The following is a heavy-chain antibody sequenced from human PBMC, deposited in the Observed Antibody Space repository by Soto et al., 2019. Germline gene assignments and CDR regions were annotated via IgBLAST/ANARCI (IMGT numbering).Heavy chain of an antibody. V-gene: IGHV3-30*18. CDR1: GFTFSSYG. D-gene: IGHD2-15*01. CDR2: ISYDGSNK. Sequence: QAQLVESGGGVVQPGRSLRLSCAASGFTFSSYGMHWVRQAPGKGLEWVAVISYDGSNKYYADSVKGRFTISRDNSKNTLYLQMNSLRAEDTAVYYCAKIRKDGPENYYYYGMDVWGQGTTVTVSS. J-gene: IGHJ6*02. CDR3: AKIRKDGPENYYYYGMDV.